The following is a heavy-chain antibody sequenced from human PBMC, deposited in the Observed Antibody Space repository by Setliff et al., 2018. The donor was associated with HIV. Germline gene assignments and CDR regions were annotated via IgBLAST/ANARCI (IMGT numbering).Heavy chain of an antibody. J-gene: IGHJ4*02. D-gene: IGHD6-19*01. CDR1: GYTFTSYY. CDR3: ARDQGDGSGWYGGDY. Sequence: ASVKVSCKASGYTFTSYYMHWVRQAPGQGLEWMGIINPSGGSAGYAQKFLGRVTLTRDTSTSTVYMDLRSLRSEDTAVYYCARDQGDGSGWYGGDYWGQGTLVTVSS. V-gene: IGHV1-46*01. CDR2: INPSGGSA.